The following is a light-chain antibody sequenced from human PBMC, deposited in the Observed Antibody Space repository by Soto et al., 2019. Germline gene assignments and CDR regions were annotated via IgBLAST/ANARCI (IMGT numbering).Light chain of an antibody. CDR1: SSDVGGYNY. CDR3: SSYGGGSIYVV. J-gene: IGLJ2*01. Sequence: QSALTQPPSASGSPGQSVTISCTGTSSDVGGYNYVSWYQQYPGKAPKLILYEVSMRPSGVPDRFSGSKSGNTASLTISGLQPEDEADYYCSSYGGGSIYVVFGGGTKLTVL. V-gene: IGLV2-8*01. CDR2: EVS.